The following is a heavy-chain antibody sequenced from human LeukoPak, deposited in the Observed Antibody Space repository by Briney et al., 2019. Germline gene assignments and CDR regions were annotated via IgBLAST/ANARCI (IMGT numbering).Heavy chain of an antibody. V-gene: IGHV1-46*01. Sequence: ASVKVSCKASGYTFTSYYMHLVRQAPGQGLEWMGIINPSGGSTSYAQKFQGRVTITRNTSISTAYMELSSLRSEDTAVYYCARGPRFWSGYYTPSYYYYYMDVWGKGTTVTVSS. CDR3: ARGPRFWSGYYTPSYYYYYMDV. CDR1: GYTFTSYY. D-gene: IGHD3-3*01. CDR2: INPSGGST. J-gene: IGHJ6*03.